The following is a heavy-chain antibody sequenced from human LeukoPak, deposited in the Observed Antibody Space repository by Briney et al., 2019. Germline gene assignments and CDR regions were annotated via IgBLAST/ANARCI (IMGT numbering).Heavy chain of an antibody. V-gene: IGHV3-74*01. J-gene: IGHJ4*02. Sequence: GGSLRLSCAASGFTFSSYWMHWFRQAPGKGLVWVSRINTDGGRTIYADSVKGRFTISRGNAKNTLYLQMNSLRVEDTAVYYCARSIVNTASIVDYWGQGTLVTVSS. CDR1: GFTFSSYW. CDR2: INTDGGRT. D-gene: IGHD3-16*02. CDR3: ARSIVNTASIVDY.